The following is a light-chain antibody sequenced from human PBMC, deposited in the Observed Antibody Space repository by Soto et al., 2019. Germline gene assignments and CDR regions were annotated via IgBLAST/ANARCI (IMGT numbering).Light chain of an antibody. Sequence: QSALTQPASVSGSPGQSVTISCTGTSNDIGAFKYVSWYQQYAGKAPKLIILEVVNRPSGVSNRFSGSKSGNTASLTISGLQADDEADYYCSSYSSSTTVLFGGGTKVTVL. CDR1: SNDIGAFKY. J-gene: IGLJ2*01. CDR2: EVV. V-gene: IGLV2-14*01. CDR3: SSYSSSTTVL.